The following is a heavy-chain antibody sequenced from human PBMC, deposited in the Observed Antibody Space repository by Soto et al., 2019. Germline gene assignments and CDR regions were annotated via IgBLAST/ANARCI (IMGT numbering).Heavy chain of an antibody. J-gene: IGHJ6*02. Sequence: SVKVSCKASGGTFSSYAISWVRQAPGQGLEWMGGIIPIFGTANYAQKFQGRVTITADESTSTAYMELSSLRSEDTAVYYCGGNSGYDPRYYYYYGMDVWGQGTTVTVSS. CDR1: GGTFSSYA. D-gene: IGHD5-12*01. V-gene: IGHV1-69*13. CDR3: GGNSGYDPRYYYYYGMDV. CDR2: IIPIFGTA.